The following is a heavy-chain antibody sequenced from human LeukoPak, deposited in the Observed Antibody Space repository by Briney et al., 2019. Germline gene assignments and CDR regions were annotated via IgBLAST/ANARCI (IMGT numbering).Heavy chain of an antibody. V-gene: IGHV3-30*02. CDR1: GFSFSDYG. J-gene: IGHJ6*03. CDR3: AKDGVVTGYQFMDV. CDR2: IHYGGSNT. Sequence: GGSLRLSCVASGFSFSDYGMHWVRQTPGKGLECVAFIHYGGSNTYYADSVKGRITISRDDSKNTLYLEMNSLRPEDTAVYYCAKDGVVTGYQFMDVWGKGTAVTISS. D-gene: IGHD3-3*01.